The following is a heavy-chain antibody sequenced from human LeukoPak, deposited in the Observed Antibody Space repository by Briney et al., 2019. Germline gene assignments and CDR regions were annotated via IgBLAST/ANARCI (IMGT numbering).Heavy chain of an antibody. V-gene: IGHV4-39*01. Sequence: PSETLSLTCTVSGGSISNSNYYWGWIRQPPGKELEWIGSIYRSGSTYYNPSLKSRVTISVDTSKNQFSLILSPVTAADTAVYYCARKGAYSGIDYWGQGTLVTVSS. D-gene: IGHD5-12*01. CDR2: IYRSGST. J-gene: IGHJ4*02. CDR1: GGSISNSNYY. CDR3: ARKGAYSGIDY.